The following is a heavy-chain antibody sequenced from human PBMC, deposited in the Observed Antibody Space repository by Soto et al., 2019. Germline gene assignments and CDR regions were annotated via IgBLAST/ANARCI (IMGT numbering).Heavy chain of an antibody. CDR1: GGTFSSYA. V-gene: IGHV1-69*13. J-gene: IGHJ6*02. CDR3: ARRLGCSGGSCHGVYYYGMDV. CDR2: IIPIFGTA. Sequence: SVKVSCNASGGTFSSYAISWVRQAPGQGLEWMGGIIPIFGTANYAQKFQGRVTITADESTSTAYMELSSLRSEDTAVYYCARRLGCSGGSCHGVYYYGMDVWGQGTTVTVSS. D-gene: IGHD2-15*01.